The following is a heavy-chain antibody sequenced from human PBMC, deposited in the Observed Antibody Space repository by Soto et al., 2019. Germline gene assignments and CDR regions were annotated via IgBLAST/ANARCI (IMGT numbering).Heavy chain of an antibody. V-gene: IGHV3-74*01. D-gene: IGHD2-15*01. CDR2: ISSDGVST. CDR3: ARDYSRYYGMDV. CDR1: GFTFSTYW. J-gene: IGHJ6*02. Sequence: PGGSLRLSCAASGFTFSTYWMHWVRQTPEKGLVWVSHISSDGVSTTYADSVKGRFTVSRDNSKNTMYLQVNSLRAEDTAVYYCARDYSRYYGMDVWGQGTTVTVSS.